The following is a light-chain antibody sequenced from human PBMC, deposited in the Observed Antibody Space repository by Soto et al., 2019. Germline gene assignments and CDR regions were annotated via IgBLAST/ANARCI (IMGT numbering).Light chain of an antibody. CDR3: QQRSNWIT. CDR1: QYISSY. J-gene: IGKJ5*01. V-gene: IGKV3-11*01. Sequence: EIVLTQSPATLSLSPGERVTLSCRASQYISSYLAWYQQKPGQAPRLLIYDASNRAAGIPARFSGSGSGTDFTLTISSLEPEDVAVYYCQQRSNWITFGQGTRLEIK. CDR2: DAS.